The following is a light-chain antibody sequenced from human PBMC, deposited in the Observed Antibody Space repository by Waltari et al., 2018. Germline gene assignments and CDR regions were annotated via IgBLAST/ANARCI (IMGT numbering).Light chain of an antibody. CDR3: SSYAGSSYV. CDR2: EVS. CDR1: SSDVGGYNY. J-gene: IGLJ1*01. Sequence: QSALTQPPSASGSPGQSVTISCTGTSSDVGGYNYVSWYQLHPGKAPKLMIYEVSKRPSGVPARFCGSKSGNTAALTVSGRQAEDEADYLCSSYAGSSYVFGTGTKVTVL. V-gene: IGLV2-8*01.